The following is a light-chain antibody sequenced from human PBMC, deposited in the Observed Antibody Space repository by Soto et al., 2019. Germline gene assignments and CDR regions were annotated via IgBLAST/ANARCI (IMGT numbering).Light chain of an antibody. V-gene: IGKV1-39*01. CDR2: AAS. Sequence: DIHMTQSPYSLSASVGDRVTIPCRASQRISYYLNWFQQKPGRAPKLLIYAASSLEAGVPSRYSGSGSGTDFTPTISSLQPEDFATYYCQQSYSTPFTFGQGTRLEIK. CDR1: QRISYY. J-gene: IGKJ5*01. CDR3: QQSYSTPFT.